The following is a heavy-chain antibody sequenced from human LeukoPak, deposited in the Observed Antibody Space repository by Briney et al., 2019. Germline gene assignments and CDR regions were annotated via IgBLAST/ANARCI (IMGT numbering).Heavy chain of an antibody. CDR2: ISAYNGNT. J-gene: IGHJ5*02. Sequence: ASVKVSCKASGYTFTSYGISWVRQAPGQGLEWMGWISAYNGNTNYAQKLQGRVTMTTDTSTSTAYMELRSLRSDDTAVYYCARDDYPYCGGDCPTPNWFDPWGQGTLVTVSS. D-gene: IGHD2-21*02. CDR1: GYTFTSYG. CDR3: ARDDYPYCGGDCPTPNWFDP. V-gene: IGHV1-18*01.